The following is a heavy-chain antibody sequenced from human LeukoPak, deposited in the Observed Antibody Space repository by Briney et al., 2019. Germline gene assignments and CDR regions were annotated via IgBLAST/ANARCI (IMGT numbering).Heavy chain of an antibody. CDR1: GFSISSYY. CDR2: IYNSGST. J-gene: IGHJ4*02. D-gene: IGHD6-13*01. Sequence: PTETLSLTCTVSGFSISSYYWSWIRQPAGKGLEWIWHIYNSGSTNYNPSLKGRVTMSVATSKNQFSLHLSSVTAADTAVYYCARSAFLVTAPGLYYFDYWGQGTLVAVSS. V-gene: IGHV4-4*07. CDR3: ARSAFLVTAPGLYYFDY.